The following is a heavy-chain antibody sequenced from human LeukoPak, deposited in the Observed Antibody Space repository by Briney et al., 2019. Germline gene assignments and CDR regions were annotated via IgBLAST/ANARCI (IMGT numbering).Heavy chain of an antibody. Sequence: ASVKVSCKASGYTFTGYYMHWVRQAPGQGLEWMGWINPNSGGTNYAQKFQGRVTMTRDTSISTAYMELSRLRSDDTAVYYCASDGAPAIAAAGKSGFDPWGQGTLVTVSS. CDR1: GYTFTGYY. CDR3: ASDGAPAIAAAGKSGFDP. CDR2: INPNSGGT. V-gene: IGHV1-2*02. D-gene: IGHD6-13*01. J-gene: IGHJ5*02.